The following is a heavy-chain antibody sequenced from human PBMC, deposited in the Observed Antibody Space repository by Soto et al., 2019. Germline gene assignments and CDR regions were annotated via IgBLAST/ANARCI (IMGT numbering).Heavy chain of an antibody. J-gene: IGHJ4*02. D-gene: IGHD3-16*01. V-gene: IGHV3-15*01. Sequence: VGSLRLSCAASGFTFSNAWMTWVRQAPGKGLEWVGRIKSRALGETTDYAAPVKGRFTISRDDSENTLSLQLNSLKTEDTAVYPCATYAAVSGGVFDNWRPGTLVTFSS. CDR2: IKSRALGETT. CDR1: GFTFSNAW. CDR3: ATYAAVSGGVFDN.